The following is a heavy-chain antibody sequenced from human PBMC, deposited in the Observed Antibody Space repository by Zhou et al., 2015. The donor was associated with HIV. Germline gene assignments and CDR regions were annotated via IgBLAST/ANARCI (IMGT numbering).Heavy chain of an antibody. D-gene: IGHD3-10*01. J-gene: IGHJ3*02. CDR2: ISWNSGSI. CDR3: AKDEGYGSGSYGAFDI. CDR1: GFTFDDYA. V-gene: IGHV3-9*01. Sequence: EVQLVESGGGLVQPGRSLRLSCAASGFTFDDYAMHWVRQAPGKGLEWVSGISWNSGSIGYADSVKGRFTISRDNAKNSLYLQMNSLRAEDTALYYCAKDEGYGSGSYGAFDIWGQGTMVTVSS.